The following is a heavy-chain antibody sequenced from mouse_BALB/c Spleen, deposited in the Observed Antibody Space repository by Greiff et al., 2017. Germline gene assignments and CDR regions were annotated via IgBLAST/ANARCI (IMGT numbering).Heavy chain of an antibody. V-gene: IGHV5-4*02. D-gene: IGHD2-4*01. CDR2: ISDGGSYT. CDR3: ARGSPYDYDGGYAMDY. J-gene: IGHJ4*01. CDR1: GFTFSDYY. Sequence: EVQGVESGGGLVKPGGSLKLSCAASGFTFSDYYMYWVRQTPEKRLEWVATISDGGSYTYYPDSVKGRFTISRDNAKNNLYLQMSSLKSEDTAMYYCARGSPYDYDGGYAMDYWGQGTSVTVSS.